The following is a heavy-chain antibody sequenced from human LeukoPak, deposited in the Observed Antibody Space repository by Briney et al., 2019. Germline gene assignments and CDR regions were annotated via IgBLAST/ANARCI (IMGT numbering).Heavy chain of an antibody. CDR3: ATMLESAPYYYYYMDV. D-gene: IGHD3-10*02. CDR1: GYTFTNYG. J-gene: IGHJ6*03. CDR2: ISTYNGHT. Sequence: ASVKVSCKTSGYTFTNYGLSWVRQAPGQGLEWMGWISTYNGHTNYAQKLQGRVTMTTDTSTSTAYMELKSLRSEDTAVYYCATMLESAPYYYYYMDVWGKGTTVTISS. V-gene: IGHV1-18*01.